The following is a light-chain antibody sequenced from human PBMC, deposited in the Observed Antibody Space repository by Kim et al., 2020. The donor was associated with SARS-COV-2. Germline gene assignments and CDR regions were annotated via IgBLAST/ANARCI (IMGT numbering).Light chain of an antibody. CDR1: QSVSSN. CDR2: GAF. Sequence: EILMTQSPSSLSASPGERATLTCRASQSVSSNLAWYQQKPGQAPRLLIYGAFTRATGIPARFSGSGSGTEFTLTINSLQSEDFAIYYCQQSKSRPYTFGQGTKLEI. V-gene: IGKV3-15*01. CDR3: QQSKSRPYT. J-gene: IGKJ2*01.